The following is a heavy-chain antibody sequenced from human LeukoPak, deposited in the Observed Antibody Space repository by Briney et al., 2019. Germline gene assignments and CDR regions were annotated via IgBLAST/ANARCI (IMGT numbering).Heavy chain of an antibody. D-gene: IGHD3-3*01. J-gene: IGHJ5*02. CDR2: ISSTGST. V-gene: IGHV4-4*09. CDR3: ARQVLDFWSPSTLRARFDP. CDR1: GDSIRSFY. Sequence: SETLSHTCTISGDSIRSFYWSWIRQPPGKGLEWLGYISSTGSTNYSPSLKSRVTISVDTSKNQLSLKLTSVTAADTAVYYCARQVLDFWSPSTLRARFDPWGQGTLVAVPS.